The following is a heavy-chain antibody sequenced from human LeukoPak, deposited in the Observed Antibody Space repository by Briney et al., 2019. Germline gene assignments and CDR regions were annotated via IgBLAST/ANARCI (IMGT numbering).Heavy chain of an antibody. CDR1: GGSFSGYY. CDR3: ARQGGGGCNYFEFFDP. Sequence: PSETLSLTCAVYGGSFSGYYWSWIRQPPGKGLEWIGEINHSGSTNYNPSLKSRVTISVDTSKNQFSLKLSSVTAADTAVYYCARQGGGGCNYFEFFDPWGQGTLVTVSS. V-gene: IGHV4-34*01. CDR2: INHSGST. J-gene: IGHJ5*02. D-gene: IGHD5-24*01.